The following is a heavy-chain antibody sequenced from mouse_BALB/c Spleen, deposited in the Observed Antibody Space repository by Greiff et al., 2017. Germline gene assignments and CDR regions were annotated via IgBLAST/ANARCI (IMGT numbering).Heavy chain of an antibody. J-gene: IGHJ4*01. CDR2: INPYNDGT. CDR3: ARGGVRLAMDY. V-gene: IGHV1-14*01. CDR1: GYTFTSYV. D-gene: IGHD2-14*01. Sequence: EVKVVESGPELVKPGASVKMSCKASGYTFTSYVMHWVKQKPGQGLEWIGYINPYNDGTKYNEKFKGKATLTSDKSSSTAYMELSSLTSEDSAVYYCARGGVRLAMDYWGQGTSVTVSS.